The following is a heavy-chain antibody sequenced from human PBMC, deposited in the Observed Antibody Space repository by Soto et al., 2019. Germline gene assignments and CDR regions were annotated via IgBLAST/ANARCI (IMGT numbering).Heavy chain of an antibody. J-gene: IGHJ4*02. CDR2: VIPMVGMS. V-gene: IGHV1-69*02. D-gene: IGHD3-10*01. Sequence: QVQLVQSGAEVKKPGSSVKVSCTASGGTFNFYSISWVRQDPGQGLEWVGRVIPMVGMSEYAQKFQGRVTITADKSTSTAYMNLRSLRSEDTAVYYCATNYGSGSAHFDYWGQGTLVTVSS. CDR3: ATNYGSGSAHFDY. CDR1: GGTFNFYS.